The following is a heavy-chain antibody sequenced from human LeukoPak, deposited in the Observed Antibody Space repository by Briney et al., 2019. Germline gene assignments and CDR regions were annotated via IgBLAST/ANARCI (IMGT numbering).Heavy chain of an antibody. D-gene: IGHD2-21*02. CDR3: ATDIIVTLIFAS. CDR2: ISARSTTI. J-gene: IGHJ4*02. V-gene: IGHV3-48*01. Sequence: PGGSLRLSCEASGFSFSAHSMNWVRQAPGKGLEWISYISARSTTIYYADSVKGRFTISRDNAKNSLYLQMNSLRAEDTAIYYCATDIIVTLIFASWGQGSLVTVSS. CDR1: GFSFSAHS.